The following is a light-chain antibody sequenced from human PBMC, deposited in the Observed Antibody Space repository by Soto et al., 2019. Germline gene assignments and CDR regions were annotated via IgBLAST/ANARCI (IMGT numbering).Light chain of an antibody. V-gene: IGKV1-12*01. Sequence: DIQVTQSPSSVSASVGDRVTITCRASQGLSSWLAWYQQKPGAAPKLLISATSSLQSGVPSRFSGSGSATDFTLTISSLQPEDFATYYCQQTNSFPLTFGGGTKVDIK. J-gene: IGKJ4*01. CDR3: QQTNSFPLT. CDR1: QGLSSW. CDR2: ATS.